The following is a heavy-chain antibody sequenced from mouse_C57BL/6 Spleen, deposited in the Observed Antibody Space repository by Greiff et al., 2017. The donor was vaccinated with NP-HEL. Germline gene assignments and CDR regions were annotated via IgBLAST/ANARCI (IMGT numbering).Heavy chain of an antibody. D-gene: IGHD2-4*01. CDR1: GYAFSSYW. Sequence: QVQLQQSGAELVKPGASVKISCKASGYAFSSYWMNWVKQRPRKGLEWIGQIYPGDGDTNYNGKFKGKATLTADKSSSAAYMQLSSLTYEDSAVYFCARDDYDVFAYWGQGTLVTVSA. V-gene: IGHV1-80*01. CDR3: ARDDYDVFAY. J-gene: IGHJ3*01. CDR2: IYPGDGDT.